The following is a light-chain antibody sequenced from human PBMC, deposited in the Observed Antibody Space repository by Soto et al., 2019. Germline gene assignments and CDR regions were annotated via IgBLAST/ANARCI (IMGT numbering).Light chain of an antibody. CDR1: QGISTY. V-gene: IGKV1-9*01. CDR3: QQLNTYPLT. Sequence: DIQLTQSPAFLSASVGDRVTITCWASQGISTYLAWYQQKPGKAPTLLIYAAYTLQSGVPSRFSGSGYGTEFTLTISSLQPEDFATYYCQQLNTYPLTFGQGTKVEIK. J-gene: IGKJ1*01. CDR2: AAY.